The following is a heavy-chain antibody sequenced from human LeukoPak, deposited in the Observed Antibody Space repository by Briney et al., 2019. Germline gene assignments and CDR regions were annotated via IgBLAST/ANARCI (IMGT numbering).Heavy chain of an antibody. V-gene: IGHV1-8*02. CDR3: ASLGIAVAGTRDY. Sequence: ASVKVSCKAPGYTFTSYAMNWVRQAPGQGLEWMGWMNPNSGNTGYAQKFQGRVTMTRNTSISTAYMELSSLRSEDTAVYYCASLGIAVAGTRDYWGQGTLVTVSS. J-gene: IGHJ4*02. CDR1: GYTFTSYA. CDR2: MNPNSGNT. D-gene: IGHD6-19*01.